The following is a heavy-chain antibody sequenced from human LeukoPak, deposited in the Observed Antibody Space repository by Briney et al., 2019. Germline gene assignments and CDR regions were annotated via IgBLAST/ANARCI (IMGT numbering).Heavy chain of an antibody. J-gene: IGHJ4*02. CDR2: INPDTVGT. V-gene: IGHV1-2*02. D-gene: IGHD6-13*01. Sequence: SPTAYYMRCGPATPQRRGGWMGWINPDTVGTNHAQNFRGRVTMTRDNFISTAYMELSGLTSDDTAVYYCARAGYTNNLEYWGQGTLVTVSS. CDR3: ARAGYTNNLEY. CDR1: SPTAYY.